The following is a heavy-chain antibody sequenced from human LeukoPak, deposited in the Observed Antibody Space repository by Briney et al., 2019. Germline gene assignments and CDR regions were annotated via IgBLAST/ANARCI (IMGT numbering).Heavy chain of an antibody. D-gene: IGHD2-15*01. Sequence: SETLCLTCAVYGGSFSGYYWSWIRQPPGKGLEWIGEINYSGSTNYNPSLKSRVTISVDTSKNQFSLKLSSVTAADTAVYYCARGVCSGGSCYSEWNYWGQGTLVTVSS. V-gene: IGHV4-34*01. CDR3: ARGVCSGGSCYSEWNY. J-gene: IGHJ4*02. CDR2: INYSGST. CDR1: GGSFSGYY.